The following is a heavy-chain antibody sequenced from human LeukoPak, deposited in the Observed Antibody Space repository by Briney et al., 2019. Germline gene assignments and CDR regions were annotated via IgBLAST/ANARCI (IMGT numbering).Heavy chain of an antibody. D-gene: IGHD3-3*01. CDR1: GFTFSSYW. CDR3: ARDRPRPKLEWLLVSNLPNWFDP. CDR2: IRQDGSEK. Sequence: GGSLRLSCAASGFTFSSYWMSWVRQAPGKGLEWVANIRQDGSEKYYVDSVKGRFTISRDNAKNPLYLQMNSLRAEDTAVYYCARDRPRPKLEWLLVSNLPNWFDPWGQGTLVTVSS. V-gene: IGHV3-7*01. J-gene: IGHJ5*02.